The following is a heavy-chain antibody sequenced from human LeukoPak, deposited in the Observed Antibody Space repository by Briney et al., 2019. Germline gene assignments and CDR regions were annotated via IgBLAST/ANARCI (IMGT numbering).Heavy chain of an antibody. Sequence: GGSLRLSCAASGFTFSSYSMNWVRQAPGKGLEWVSSISSSSSYIYYADSVKGRFTISRDNAKNSLYLQMTSLSAEDTAVYYCAIAGGSRGWFDYWGQGTLVTVSS. V-gene: IGHV3-21*04. CDR2: ISSSSSYI. J-gene: IGHJ4*02. CDR1: GFTFSSYS. D-gene: IGHD2-15*01. CDR3: AIAGGSRGWFDY.